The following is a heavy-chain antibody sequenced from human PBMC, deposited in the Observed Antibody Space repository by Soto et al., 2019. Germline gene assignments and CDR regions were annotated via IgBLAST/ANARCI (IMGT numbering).Heavy chain of an antibody. CDR1: GYTFSGFY. D-gene: IGHD3-16*02. CDR2: INPNSGGT. CDR3: ARSSAGVFGIIIEGSNWLAP. J-gene: IGHJ5*02. Sequence: ASVKVSCKASGYTFSGFYMHWVRQAPGQGLEWMGWINPNSGGTKSAEKFQGRVTMTRDTSISTAYMELSRLTSDDTAVYYCARSSAGVFGIIIEGSNWLAPWGQGSLVTVSS. V-gene: IGHV1-2*02.